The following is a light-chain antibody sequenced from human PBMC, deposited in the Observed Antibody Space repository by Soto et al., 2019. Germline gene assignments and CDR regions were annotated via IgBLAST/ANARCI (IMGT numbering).Light chain of an antibody. V-gene: IGKV1-39*01. CDR1: QTISNC. CDR2: AAS. Sequence: DIQMTQSPSSLSASLGDRFTITCRASQTISNCLDWYQQKSGRAPELLVYAASNLQSGVPSRFTGSGSGTHFTLTISGLEPADFATYFCQQSYNSPITFGQGTRLEIK. J-gene: IGKJ5*01. CDR3: QQSYNSPIT.